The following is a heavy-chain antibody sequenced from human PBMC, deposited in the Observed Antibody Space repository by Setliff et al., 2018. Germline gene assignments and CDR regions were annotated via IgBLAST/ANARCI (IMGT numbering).Heavy chain of an antibody. CDR1: GASLSSGSYY. V-gene: IGHV4-61*02. J-gene: IGHJ4*02. CDR2: LHTSGST. Sequence: ASETLSLTCTVSGASLSSGSYYWSWIRQPAGKGLEWVGRLHTSGSTNYNPSLKGRVTISVDTSKNEFSLKVSSVTAADTAVYYCARGSRIAGRAIDFWGQGTLVTVSS. D-gene: IGHD6-6*01. CDR3: ARGSRIAGRAIDF.